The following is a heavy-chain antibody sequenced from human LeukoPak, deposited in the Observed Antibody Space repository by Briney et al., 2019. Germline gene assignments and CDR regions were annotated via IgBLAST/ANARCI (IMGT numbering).Heavy chain of an antibody. CDR2: ISAYNGNT. CDR1: GYTFTSYG. V-gene: IGHV1-18*01. CDR3: ARGPNLATAYCGGDCYPTFYYYYYMDV. Sequence: GASVKVSCKASGYTFTSYGISWVRQAPGQGLEWMGWISAYNGNTNYAQKLQGRVTMTTDTSTSTAYMELRSLRSEDTAVYYCARGPNLATAYCGGDCYPTFYYYYYMDVWGKGTTVTIPS. D-gene: IGHD2-21*02. J-gene: IGHJ6*03.